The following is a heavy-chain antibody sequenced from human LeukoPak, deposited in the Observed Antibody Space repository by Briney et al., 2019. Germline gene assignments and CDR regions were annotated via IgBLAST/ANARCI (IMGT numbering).Heavy chain of an antibody. CDR3: ARERSIAAAGPFDY. V-gene: IGHV3-21*01. Sequence: GGSLRLSCAASGFTFSSYSMNWVRQAPGKGLEWVSCICSSSSYIYQADSVKGRFTISRDNAKNSLYLQMNSLRAEDTAVYYCARERSIAAAGPFDYWGQGTLVTVSS. CDR2: ICSSSSYI. J-gene: IGHJ4*02. CDR1: GFTFSSYS. D-gene: IGHD6-13*01.